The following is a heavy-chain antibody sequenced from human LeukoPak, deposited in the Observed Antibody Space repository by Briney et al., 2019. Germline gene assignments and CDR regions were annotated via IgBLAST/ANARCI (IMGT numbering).Heavy chain of an antibody. V-gene: IGHV3-74*01. CDR1: GFTFDRYW. J-gene: IGHJ4*02. CDR2: INQDGRYI. Sequence: GGSLRLSCAASGFTFDRYWMHWVRQTPGKRLVWVSRINQDGRYISYADSVQGRFTTSRDTAKSTLFLQMNSLRVEDTAIYFCAREATVGGALEDWGQGALVTVSS. CDR3: AREATVGGALED. D-gene: IGHD1-26*01.